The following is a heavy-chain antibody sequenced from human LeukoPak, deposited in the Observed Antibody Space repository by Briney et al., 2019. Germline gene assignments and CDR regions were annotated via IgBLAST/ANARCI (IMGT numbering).Heavy chain of an antibody. V-gene: IGHV4-4*07. J-gene: IGHJ6*03. CDR1: GYSISSGYY. CDR3: ARDQRGYYGSGSDYYYYYMDV. D-gene: IGHD3-10*01. CDR2: IYTSGST. Sequence: SETLSLTCTVSGYSISSGYYWSWIRQPAGKGLEWIGRIYTSGSTNYNPSLKSRVTMSVDTSKNQFSLKLSSVTAADTAVYYCARDQRGYYGSGSDYYYYYMDVWGKGTTVTISS.